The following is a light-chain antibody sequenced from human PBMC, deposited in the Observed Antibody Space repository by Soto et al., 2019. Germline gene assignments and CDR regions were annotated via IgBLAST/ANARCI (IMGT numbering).Light chain of an antibody. CDR1: NIGSKR. J-gene: IGLJ3*02. CDR3: QVWDSSRDQSV. V-gene: IGLV3-21*02. CDR2: GDR. Sequence: SYELTQTSSVSVAPGQTATMTCGGDNIGSKRVFWYQQKAGQAPVVVDYGDRDRPAGIPERVSGSKSANSATLIISRVEAGDEAAYYCQVWDSSRDQSVFGGGTKLTVL.